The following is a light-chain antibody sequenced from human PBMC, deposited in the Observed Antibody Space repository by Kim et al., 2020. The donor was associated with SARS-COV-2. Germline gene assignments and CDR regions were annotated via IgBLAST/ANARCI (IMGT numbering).Light chain of an antibody. V-gene: IGKV3-20*01. CDR3: QKYGSAPGT. CDR1: QSVSSSY. J-gene: IGKJ1*01. CDR2: GAS. Sequence: EIVLTQSPGTLSLSPGERATLSCRASQSVSSSYLAWYQQKPGQAPRLLIYGASSRATGIPDRFSGSGSGTDFTLTISRLEPEDFAVYYCQKYGSAPGTFGEGSKMDIK.